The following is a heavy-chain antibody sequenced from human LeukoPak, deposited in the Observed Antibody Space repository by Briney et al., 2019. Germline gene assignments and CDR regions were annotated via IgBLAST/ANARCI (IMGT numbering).Heavy chain of an antibody. V-gene: IGHV4-31*03. Sequence: SETLSLTCTVSGGSISSGDYYWSWIRRHPVKGLEWLGNIYYTGTTYYNPSLRSRLPISRDTSKNQFFPKLTSVTAADTAVYYCAKALDPWGQGTLVTVSS. D-gene: IGHD1-1*01. CDR3: AKALDP. CDR1: GGSISSGDYY. CDR2: IYYTGTT. J-gene: IGHJ5*02.